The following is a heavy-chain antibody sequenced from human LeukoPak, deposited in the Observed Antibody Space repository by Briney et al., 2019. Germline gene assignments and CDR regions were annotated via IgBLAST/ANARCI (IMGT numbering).Heavy chain of an antibody. CDR2: INPNSGGT. J-gene: IGHJ4*02. V-gene: IGHV1-2*02. D-gene: IGHD5-12*01. CDR1: VYSFTGYY. CDR3: AREGSGYPY. Sequence: ASVKVSCKASVYSFTGYYMHWVRQAPGQGLEWMGWINPNSGGTNYAQKFQGRVTMTRDTSISTAYMEVSRLTSDDTAVFYCAREGSGYPYWGQGTLVTVSS.